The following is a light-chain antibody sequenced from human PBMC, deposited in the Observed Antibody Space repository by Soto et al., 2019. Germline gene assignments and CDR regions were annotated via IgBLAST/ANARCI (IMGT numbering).Light chain of an antibody. CDR2: KAS. Sequence: DIQMTQSPSTLSASVGDRVTITCRASQSINTWLAWYQLKPGRAPTLLIYKASTLESGVPSRFSGSGSRTEFPLTILSLQPDDFATYYCQRYQTYSQFGQGTKVESK. CDR1: QSINTW. CDR3: QRYQTYSQ. V-gene: IGKV1-5*03. J-gene: IGKJ1*01.